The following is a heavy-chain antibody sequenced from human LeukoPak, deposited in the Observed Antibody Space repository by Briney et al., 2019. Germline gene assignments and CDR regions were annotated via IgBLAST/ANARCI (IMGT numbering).Heavy chain of an antibody. Sequence: GESLQISCKGSGCSFTSYWIGWVRQMPGKGLEWMGIIYPGESDTRYSPSFQGQVTISADKSISTAYLQWSSLKASDTAMYYCARATMVRGVIVAFDIWGQGTMVTVSS. CDR2: IYPGESDT. CDR3: ARATMVRGVIVAFDI. J-gene: IGHJ3*02. D-gene: IGHD3-10*01. CDR1: GCSFTSYW. V-gene: IGHV5-51*01.